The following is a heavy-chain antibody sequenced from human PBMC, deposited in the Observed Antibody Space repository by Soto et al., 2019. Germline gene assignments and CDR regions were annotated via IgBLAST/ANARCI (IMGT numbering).Heavy chain of an antibody. J-gene: IGHJ4*02. CDR2: ISADGSSI. CDR3: TRVVVGSAGEFDY. D-gene: IGHD3-10*01. Sequence: PGGSLRLSCAASGFLLNNYWMHWVRQAPGKGLVWVSRISADGSSISYADSVKGRFTISRDSAKNTLFLQLNSLRAEDTGVYYCTRVVVGSAGEFDYWGQGTLVTVSS. CDR1: GFLLNNYW. V-gene: IGHV3-74*01.